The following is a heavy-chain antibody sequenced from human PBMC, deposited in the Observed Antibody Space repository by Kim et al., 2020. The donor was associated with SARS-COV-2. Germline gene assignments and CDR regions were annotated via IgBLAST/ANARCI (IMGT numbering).Heavy chain of an antibody. CDR3: AKGDYSSSWYSGSGMDV. D-gene: IGHD6-13*01. Sequence: GGSLRLSCAASGFTFSSYGMHWVRQAPGKGLEWVAVISYDGSNKYYADSVKGRFTISRDNSNNTLYLQMNSLRAEDTAVYYCAKGDYSSSWYSGSGMDVWGQGTTVTVSS. V-gene: IGHV3-30*18. CDR1: GFTFSSYG. CDR2: ISYDGSNK. J-gene: IGHJ6*02.